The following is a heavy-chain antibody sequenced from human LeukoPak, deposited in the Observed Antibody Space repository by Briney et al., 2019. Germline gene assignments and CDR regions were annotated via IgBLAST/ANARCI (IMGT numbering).Heavy chain of an antibody. CDR3: AAGIDYYYYMDV. J-gene: IGHJ6*03. Sequence: ASVKVSCKASGYTFTGYYMHWVRQAPGQGLEWMGWINPNSGGTNYAQKFQGRVTVTRDTSISTAYMELSRLRSDDTAVYYCAAGIDYYYYMDVWGKGTTVTISS. D-gene: IGHD2-15*01. V-gene: IGHV1-2*02. CDR1: GYTFTGYY. CDR2: INPNSGGT.